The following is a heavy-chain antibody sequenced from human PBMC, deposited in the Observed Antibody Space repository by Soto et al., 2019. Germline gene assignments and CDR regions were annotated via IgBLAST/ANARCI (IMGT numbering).Heavy chain of an antibody. CDR3: ARHRGTGSPQNYFDY. D-gene: IGHD3-10*01. J-gene: IGHJ4*02. Sequence: SETLSLTCTVSGGSISSSSYYWGWIRQPPGKGLEWIGSIYYSGSTYYNPSLKSRVTISVDTSKNQFSLKLSSVTAADTAVYYCARHRGTGSPQNYFDYWGQGTLVTVSS. CDR1: GGSISSSSYY. V-gene: IGHV4-39*01. CDR2: IYYSGST.